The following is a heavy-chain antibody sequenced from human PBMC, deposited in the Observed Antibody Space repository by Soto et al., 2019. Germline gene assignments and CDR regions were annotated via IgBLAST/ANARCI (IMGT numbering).Heavy chain of an antibody. Sequence: QVQLQESGPGLVKPSQTLSLTCTVSGGSISSGGYYWSWIRQHPGKGLEWIGYIYYSGSTYYNPSLKNRVTISVDTSKNLFALKLSSVTAADTAVYYCARGLPYSSSWYSVGNAFDIWGQCPMVTVSS. J-gene: IGHJ3*02. V-gene: IGHV4-31*03. CDR1: GGSISSGGYY. D-gene: IGHD6-13*01. CDR2: IYYSGST. CDR3: ARGLPYSSSWYSVGNAFDI.